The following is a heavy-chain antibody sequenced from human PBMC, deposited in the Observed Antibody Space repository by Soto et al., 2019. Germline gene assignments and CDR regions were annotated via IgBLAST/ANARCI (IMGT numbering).Heavy chain of an antibody. CDR1: GGSISRYY. J-gene: IGHJ6*02. CDR3: ARGSAAGVDYGMDV. V-gene: IGHV4-4*07. CDR2: IYSSGGT. D-gene: IGHD6-13*01. Sequence: SETLSLTCTVSGGSISRYYWSWIRQPAGKGLEWIGRIYSSGGTNYNPSLKSRVTMSVDTSKKQFSLKLSSVTAADTAVYYWARGSAAGVDYGMDVWGQGTTVTVSS.